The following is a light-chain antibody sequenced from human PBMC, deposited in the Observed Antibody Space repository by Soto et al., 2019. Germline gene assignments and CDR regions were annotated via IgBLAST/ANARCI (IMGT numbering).Light chain of an antibody. CDR2: AAS. CDR1: QSISSY. J-gene: IGKJ1*01. Sequence: DIQMTQFPSSLSASVGDRVTITCRASQSISSYLNWYQQKPGKAPKLLIYAASSLQSGVPSRFSGSGSGTDFTLTISSLQPEDFATYYSQQSYSTPWTVGQGTKVDIK. V-gene: IGKV1-39*01. CDR3: QQSYSTPWT.